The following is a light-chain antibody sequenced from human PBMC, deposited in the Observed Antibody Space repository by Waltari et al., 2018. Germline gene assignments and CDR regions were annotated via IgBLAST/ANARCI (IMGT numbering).Light chain of an antibody. CDR3: MQALQTPT. Sequence: DIVMTQSPLSLPVTPGEPASISCRSSQSLLHSDGYNYLDWYLQRPGQSPQLLIYLGSNRASGVPDRFNGSGSGTDFTLKISRLEAEDVGVYYCMQALQTPTFGQGTKVEI. CDR1: QSLLHSDGYNY. J-gene: IGKJ1*01. V-gene: IGKV2-28*01. CDR2: LGS.